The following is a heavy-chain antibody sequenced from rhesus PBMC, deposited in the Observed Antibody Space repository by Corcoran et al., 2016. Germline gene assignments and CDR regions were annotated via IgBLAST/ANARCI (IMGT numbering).Heavy chain of an antibody. CDR3: PVDRYCIGGFCSSLGY. CDR1: GGAINSGYYY. D-gene: IGHD2-39*02. V-gene: IGHV4-122*02. Sequence: QVQLQESGTGLVKPSETLSLTCAVSGGAINSGYYYWSWIREPPGKGMEWNGDITSRRPPVYHPSPKSRILISRYTSKHQLSLTLSSVTAASTAVSYGPVDRYCIGGFCSSLGYWGQGVLVNVSA. J-gene: IGHJ4*01. CDR2: ITSRRPP.